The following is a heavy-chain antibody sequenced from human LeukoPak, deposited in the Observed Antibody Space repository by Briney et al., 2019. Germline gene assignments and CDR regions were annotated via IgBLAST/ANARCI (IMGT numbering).Heavy chain of an antibody. CDR1: GYTFTSYG. CDR2: ISAYNGNA. Sequence: ASVRVSCKASGYTFTSYGISWVRQAPGQGLEWMGWISAYNGNANYAQKLQGRVTMTTDTSTSTAYMELRSLRSDDTAVYYCARDIVVVAATSPFDYWGQGTLVTVSS. V-gene: IGHV1-18*01. CDR3: ARDIVVVAATSPFDY. J-gene: IGHJ4*02. D-gene: IGHD2-15*01.